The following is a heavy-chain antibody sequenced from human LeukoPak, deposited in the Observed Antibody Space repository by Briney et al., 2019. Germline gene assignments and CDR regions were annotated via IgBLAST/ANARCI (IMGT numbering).Heavy chain of an antibody. CDR1: GVSLSGSIYY. Sequence: PSETLSLTCTVSGVSLSGSIYYWNWTPQPPGQGLEWNGSIYNSGSTTNYNPSLKSRATITVDTSKNQFSLKLNYVTAADTAVYYCARDEDNSGRYYYYMDVWGKGTTVTVSS. V-gene: IGHV4-61*01. J-gene: IGHJ6*03. D-gene: IGHD3-22*01. CDR3: ARDEDNSGRYYYYMDV. CDR2: IYNSGST.